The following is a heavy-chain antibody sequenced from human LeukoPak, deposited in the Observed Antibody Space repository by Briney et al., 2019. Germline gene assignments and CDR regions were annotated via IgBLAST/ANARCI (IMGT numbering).Heavy chain of an antibody. Sequence: GGSLRLSCAASGFTFSDYWMNWVRQAPGKGLEWVANIKQDASEKYYVDSVKGRFTISRDNTKNSLYLQMNNLRAEDTAVYYCTRGPYHDFWSGYRWGQGTLVTVSS. CDR3: TRGPYHDFWSGYR. V-gene: IGHV3-7*01. CDR2: IKQDASEK. CDR1: GFTFSDYW. D-gene: IGHD3-3*01. J-gene: IGHJ4*02.